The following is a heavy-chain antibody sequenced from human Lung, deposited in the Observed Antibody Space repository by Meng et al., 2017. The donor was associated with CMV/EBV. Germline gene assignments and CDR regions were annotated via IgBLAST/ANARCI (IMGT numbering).Heavy chain of an antibody. J-gene: IGHJ4*02. CDR2: IHPNSGDT. CDR3: ARGFTMFGVVIIIHFDS. CDR1: GYAFTGYY. Sequence: ASXXVSXKASGYAFTGYYIHWLRQAPGQGLEWVGWIHPNSGDTHYAQKFQGRVTLTKYTSITTAYMELSRLRSDDTAVYYCARGFTMFGVVIIIHFDSLGQGXLVTVSS. V-gene: IGHV1-2*02. D-gene: IGHD3-3*01.